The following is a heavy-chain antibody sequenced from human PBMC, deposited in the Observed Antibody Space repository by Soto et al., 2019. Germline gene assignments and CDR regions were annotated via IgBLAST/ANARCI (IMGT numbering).Heavy chain of an antibody. J-gene: IGHJ4*02. CDR2: ISGSGGST. CDR1: GFTFSSYA. CDR3: AKDSNGYSSSWRWLDY. D-gene: IGHD6-13*01. Sequence: EVQLLESGGGLAQPGGSLRLSCAASGFTFSSYAMSWVRQAPGKGLEWVSAISGSGGSTYYADSVKGRFTISRDNSKNTLYLQMNSLRAEDTAVYYCAKDSNGYSSSWRWLDYWGQGTLVTVSS. V-gene: IGHV3-23*01.